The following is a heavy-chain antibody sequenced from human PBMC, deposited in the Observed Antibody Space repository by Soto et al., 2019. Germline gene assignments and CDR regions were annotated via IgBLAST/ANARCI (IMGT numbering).Heavy chain of an antibody. D-gene: IGHD3-10*01. Sequence: ASVKVSCKASGYTFTSYGISWVRQAPGQGLEWMGWVSAYNGNTNYAQKLQGRVTMTTDTSTSTAYMELRSLRSDDTAVYYCARALNYYGSGSYFFDYWGQGTLVTVSS. CDR3: ARALNYYGSGSYFFDY. CDR1: GYTFTSYG. J-gene: IGHJ4*02. CDR2: VSAYNGNT. V-gene: IGHV1-18*01.